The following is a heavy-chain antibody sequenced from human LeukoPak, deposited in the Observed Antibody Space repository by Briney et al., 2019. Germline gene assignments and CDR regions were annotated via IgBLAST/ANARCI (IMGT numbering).Heavy chain of an antibody. CDR1: GFTFGDYA. Sequence: PGRSLRLSCTASGFTFGDYAMSLVRQAPGKGLEWVGFIRSKAYGGTTEYAASVKGRFTISRDDSKSIAYLQMNSLKTEDTAVYYCTRDAVSTIDYWGQGTLVTVSS. V-gene: IGHV3-49*04. D-gene: IGHD4-11*01. J-gene: IGHJ4*02. CDR3: TRDAVSTIDY. CDR2: IRSKAYGGTT.